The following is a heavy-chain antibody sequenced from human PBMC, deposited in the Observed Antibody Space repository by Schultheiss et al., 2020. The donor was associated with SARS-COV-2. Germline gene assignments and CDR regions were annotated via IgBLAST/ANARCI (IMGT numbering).Heavy chain of an antibody. CDR2: ISGSGGST. J-gene: IGHJ1*01. Sequence: GGSLRLSCAASGFTFSSYAMSWVRQAPGKGLEWVSAISGSGGSTYYADSVKGRFTISRDNSKNTLYLQMNSLRAEDTAVYYCARDLAAYYDFWSGYRGYFQHWGQGTLVTVSS. V-gene: IGHV3-23*01. D-gene: IGHD3-3*01. CDR1: GFTFSSYA. CDR3: ARDLAAYYDFWSGYRGYFQH.